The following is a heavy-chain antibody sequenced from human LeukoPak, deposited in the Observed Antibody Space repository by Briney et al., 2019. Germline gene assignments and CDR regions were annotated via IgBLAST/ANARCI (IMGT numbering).Heavy chain of an antibody. V-gene: IGHV3-48*01. CDR1: GFTFSSYS. D-gene: IGHD4-17*01. Sequence: GGSLRLSCEGSGFTFSSYSMNWVRQAPGKGLEWVSYISSSSSTIFYADSVKGRFTISRDNSKNTLYLQMNSLRAEDTAVYYCARDYGDYVAEYFQHWGQGTLVTVSS. CDR2: ISSSSSTI. J-gene: IGHJ1*01. CDR3: ARDYGDYVAEYFQH.